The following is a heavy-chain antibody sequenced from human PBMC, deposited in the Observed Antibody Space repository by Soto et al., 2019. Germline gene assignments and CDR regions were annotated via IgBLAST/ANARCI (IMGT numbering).Heavy chain of an antibody. CDR3: ARGYSSGWYTPDYYYYYGMDV. CDR2: ISYDGSNK. CDR1: GFTFSSYA. J-gene: IGHJ6*02. Sequence: QVQLVESGGGVVQPGRSLRLSCAASGFTFSSYAMHWVRQAPGKGLEWVAVISYDGSNKYYADSVKGRFTISRENSKNXLXLXRNRLRAEDTAVYYCARGYSSGWYTPDYYYYYGMDVWGQGTTVTVSS. D-gene: IGHD6-19*01. V-gene: IGHV3-30-3*01.